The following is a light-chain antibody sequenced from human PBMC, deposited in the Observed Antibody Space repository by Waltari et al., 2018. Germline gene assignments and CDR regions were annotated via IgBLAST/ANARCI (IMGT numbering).Light chain of an antibody. V-gene: IGLV2-23*02. J-gene: IGLJ1*01. CDR2: EVT. CDR1: RSAVGNYNL. CDR3: CSYAGLGIYV. Sequence: QSGLTQPASVSGSPGQSITISCTVTRSAVGNYNLFSWYQQYPGKAPKLMVYEVTKRTSGVSDRFSGSKSGNTASLTIYGLQSEDEADYYCCSYAGLGIYVFGTGTKVTVL.